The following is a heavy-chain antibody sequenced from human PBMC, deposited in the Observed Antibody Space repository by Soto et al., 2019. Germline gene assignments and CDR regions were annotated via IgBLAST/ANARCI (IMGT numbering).Heavy chain of an antibody. CDR2: INHSGNT. Sequence: QVHLQQWGAGLLKPSETLSLTCAVYGGSFSGYYWNWVRQPPGKGLEWIGEINHSGNTNYNPSLKSRVTISVYKFKHQFTLSLRSVPAADTAVYHCARDAKSYYYDTTKYYFDNSGQGILVTVSS. CDR1: GGSFSGYY. J-gene: IGHJ4*02. CDR3: ARDAKSYYYDTTKYYFDN. D-gene: IGHD3-9*01. V-gene: IGHV4-34*01.